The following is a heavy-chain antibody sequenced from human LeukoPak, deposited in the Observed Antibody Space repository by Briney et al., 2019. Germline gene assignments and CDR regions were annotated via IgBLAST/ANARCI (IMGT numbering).Heavy chain of an antibody. V-gene: IGHV1-8*01. CDR3: ARGRFQDFGDYYYGMDV. CDR1: GYTFTSYD. J-gene: IGHJ6*02. CDR2: MNPNSGNT. D-gene: IGHD3-10*01. Sequence: GASVKVSCKASGYTFTSYDINWVRPATGQGLEWMGWMNPNSGNTGYAQKFQGRVTMTRNTSISTAYMELSSLRSEDTAVYYCARGRFQDFGDYYYGMDVWGQGTTVTVSS.